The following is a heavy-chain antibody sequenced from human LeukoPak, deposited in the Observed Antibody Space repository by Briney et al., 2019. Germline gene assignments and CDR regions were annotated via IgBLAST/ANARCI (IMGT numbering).Heavy chain of an antibody. CDR2: ISSSSSTI. J-gene: IGHJ4*02. D-gene: IGHD3-22*01. Sequence: GGSLRLSCAASGFTFSSHSMNWVRQAPGKGLEWVTYISSSSSTISYADSVTGRFTISRENAKNSLYLQMNSLRAEDTAVYYCARGAYYYEDWGEGTLVTVSS. CDR3: ARGAYYYED. CDR1: GFTFSSHS. V-gene: IGHV3-48*01.